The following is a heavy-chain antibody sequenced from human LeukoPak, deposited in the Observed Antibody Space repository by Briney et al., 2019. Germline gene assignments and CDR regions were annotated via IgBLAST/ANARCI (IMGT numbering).Heavy chain of an antibody. J-gene: IGHJ6*03. CDR1: GGSFSGYY. V-gene: IGHV4-34*01. Sequence: SETLSLTCAVYGGSFSGYYWSWIRQPPGKGLEWIGEINHSGSTNYNPSLKSRVTISVDTSKNQFSLKLSSVTAADTAVYYCARHPSYYMDVWGKGTTVTISS. CDR2: INHSGST. CDR3: ARHPSYYMDV.